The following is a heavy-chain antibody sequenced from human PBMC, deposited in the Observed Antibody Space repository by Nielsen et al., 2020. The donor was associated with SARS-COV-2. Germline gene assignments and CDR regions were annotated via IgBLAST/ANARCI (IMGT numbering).Heavy chain of an antibody. J-gene: IGHJ4*02. CDR3: ARGPYSGSSQFFDS. D-gene: IGHD1-26*01. CDR2: IIPIFGTA. CDR1: GGTFSSYG. Sequence: SVKVSCKASGGTFSSYGISWVRQAPGQGLEWMGGIIPIFGTANYAQKFQGRVTITADESTSTAYMELSSLRSEDTAVYYCARGPYSGSSQFFDSWGQGTLVTVSS. V-gene: IGHV1-69*13.